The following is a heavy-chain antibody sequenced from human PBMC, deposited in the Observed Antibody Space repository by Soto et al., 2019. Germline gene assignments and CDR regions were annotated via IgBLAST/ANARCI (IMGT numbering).Heavy chain of an antibody. CDR3: TRRIEAATGTVGYFDL. V-gene: IGHV3-73*02. CDR1: GFTFSGSA. CDR2: IRSKANSYAT. J-gene: IGHJ2*01. D-gene: IGHD6-13*01. Sequence: EVQLVESGGGLVQPGGSLKLSCAASGFTFSGSAMHRVRQASVKGLEWVGRIRSKANSYATAYAASVKGRFTISRDDSENRAYLRMNSLNTEDTAVYYCTRRIEAATGTVGYFDLWGRGTLVTVSS.